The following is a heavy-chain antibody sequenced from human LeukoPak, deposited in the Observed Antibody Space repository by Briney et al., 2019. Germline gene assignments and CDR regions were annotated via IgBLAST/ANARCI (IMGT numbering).Heavy chain of an antibody. Sequence: GASVKVSCKASGYTFTGYYMHWVRQAPGQGLEWMGWINPNSGGTNYAQKFQGRVTMTRDTSISTAYMELSRLRSDDTAVYYCARDCWGYYDSSGYYSCPPFDYWGQGTLVTVSS. CDR2: INPNSGGT. V-gene: IGHV1-2*02. J-gene: IGHJ4*02. CDR3: ARDCWGYYDSSGYYSCPPFDY. CDR1: GYTFTGYY. D-gene: IGHD3-22*01.